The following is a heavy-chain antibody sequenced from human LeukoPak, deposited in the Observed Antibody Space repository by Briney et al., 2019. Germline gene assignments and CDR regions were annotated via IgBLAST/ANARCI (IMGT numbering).Heavy chain of an antibody. CDR1: GGTFSSYA. CDR2: IIPIFGTA. J-gene: IGHJ6*02. D-gene: IGHD3-22*01. V-gene: IGHV1-69*13. Sequence: GASVKVSCKASGGTFSSYAISWVRQAPGQGLEWMGGIIPIFGTANYAQKFQGRVTITADESTSTAYMELSSLRSEDTAVYYCAVYYYDSSGAYYYGMDVWGQGTTVTVSS. CDR3: AVYYYDSSGAYYYGMDV.